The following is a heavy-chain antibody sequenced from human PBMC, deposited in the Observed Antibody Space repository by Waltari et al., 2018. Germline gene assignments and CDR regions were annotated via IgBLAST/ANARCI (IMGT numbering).Heavy chain of an antibody. Sequence: EEQLVESGGGLIQPGESLRVSCAVSGFTFSRYWMNWVRQAPGRGLLGVGRSNSDGSDTSYADSVKGRFTIARDNARNTVYLQMKSLRAEDTAVYYCARVARKTYSSPVPGRDYYYGMDVWGLGTTVTVSS. D-gene: IGHD3-22*01. CDR1: GFTFSRYW. CDR2: SNSDGSDT. J-gene: IGHJ6*02. V-gene: IGHV3-74*01. CDR3: ARVARKTYSSPVPGRDYYYGMDV.